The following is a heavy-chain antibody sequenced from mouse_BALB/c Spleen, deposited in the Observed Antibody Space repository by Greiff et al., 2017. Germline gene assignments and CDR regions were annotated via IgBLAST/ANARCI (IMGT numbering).Heavy chain of an antibody. CDR1: GFTFSSYA. CDR3: ARERDGYYLYAMEY. Sequence: EVKLMESGGGLVKPGGSLKLSCAASGFTFSSYAMSWVRQTPEKRLEWVASISSGGSTYYPDSAKGRFTISRDNARNILYLQMSSLRSEDTAMYYCARERDGYYLYAMEYGGQGTSVTVSS. D-gene: IGHD2-3*01. J-gene: IGHJ4*01. V-gene: IGHV5-6-5*01. CDR2: ISSGGST.